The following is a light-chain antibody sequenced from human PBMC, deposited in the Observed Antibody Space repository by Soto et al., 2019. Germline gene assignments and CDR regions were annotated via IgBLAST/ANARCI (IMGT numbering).Light chain of an antibody. V-gene: IGKV3-11*01. CDR3: QQRGYT. CDR1: QSVSSY. CDR2: DAS. J-gene: IGKJ2*01. Sequence: EIVLTQSPATLSWSPGERATLSCRASQSVSSYLAWYQQKPGQAPRLLIYDASTRATGIPARFRGSGSGTDFTLSISSLEPEDFAVYYCQQRGYTFGQGTKLEIK.